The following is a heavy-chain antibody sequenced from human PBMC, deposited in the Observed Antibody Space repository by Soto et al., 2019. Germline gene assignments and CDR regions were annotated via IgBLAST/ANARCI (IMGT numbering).Heavy chain of an antibody. Sequence: SETLSLTCTVSGGSISSSSYYWGWIRQPPGKGLEWIGSIYYSGSTYYNPSLKSRVTISVDTSKNQFSLKLSSVTAADTAVYYCARHKYHSRGPSADWGQGTLVTVSS. V-gene: IGHV4-39*01. J-gene: IGHJ4*02. CDR3: ARHKYHSRGPSAD. D-gene: IGHD3-22*01. CDR1: GGSISSSSYY. CDR2: IYYSGST.